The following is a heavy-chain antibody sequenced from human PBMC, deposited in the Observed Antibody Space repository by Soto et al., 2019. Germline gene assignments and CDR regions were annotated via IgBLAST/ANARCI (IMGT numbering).Heavy chain of an antibody. D-gene: IGHD6-19*01. CDR1: GDSVFSSTAA. CDR3: ARDRSGSGWFNAFDI. Sequence: PSQTLSLTCAISGDSVFSSTAAWNWIRQSPSRGLEWLGRTYYRSKWYNDYAVSMKSRITINPDTSKHQFSLQLNSVTPEDTAVYYCARDRSGSGWFNAFDIWGHGTMVTVSS. V-gene: IGHV6-1*01. J-gene: IGHJ3*02. CDR2: TYYRSKWYN.